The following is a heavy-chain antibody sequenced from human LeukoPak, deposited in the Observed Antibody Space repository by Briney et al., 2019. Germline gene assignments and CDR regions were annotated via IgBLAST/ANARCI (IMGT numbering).Heavy chain of an antibody. D-gene: IGHD2-2*01. CDR2: INPSGGST. Sequence: ASVKVSCKASGYTFTSYYMHWVRQAPGQGLEWMGIINPSGGSTSYAQKFQGRVTMTRDMSTSTVYMELSSLRSEDTAVYYCASLGLGVPAVNYYYYYYMDVWGKGTTVTVSS. V-gene: IGHV1-46*01. J-gene: IGHJ6*03. CDR3: ASLGLGVPAVNYYYYYYMDV. CDR1: GYTFTSYY.